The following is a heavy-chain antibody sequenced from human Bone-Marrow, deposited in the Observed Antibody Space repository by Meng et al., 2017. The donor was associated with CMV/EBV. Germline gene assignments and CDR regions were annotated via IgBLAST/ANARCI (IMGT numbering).Heavy chain of an antibody. CDR3: AREDCYGSGRLLYYYGMDV. D-gene: IGHD3-10*01. CDR2: INPNSGGT. V-gene: IGHV1-2*02. Sequence: ASVKVSCKASGYTFTGYYMHWVRQAPGQGLEWMGWINPNSGGTNYAQKFQGRVTMTRDTSISTAYMELSRLRSDDTAVYYCAREDCYGSGRLLYYYGMDVWGQGTTVTVSS. CDR1: GYTFTGYY. J-gene: IGHJ6*02.